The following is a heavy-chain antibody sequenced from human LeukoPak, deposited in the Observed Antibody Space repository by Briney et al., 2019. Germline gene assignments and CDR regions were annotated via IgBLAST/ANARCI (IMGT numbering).Heavy chain of an antibody. Sequence: GGSLRLSCVASGFTFSSCAMHWVRQAPGKGLEWVASISKDGNIKNYADTVEGRFTISRDNSRNTLSLQMNSLRGEDTAVYFCTRNDYGTYYFDYWGQGTLVTVSS. CDR1: GFTFSSCA. CDR3: TRNDYGTYYFDY. J-gene: IGHJ4*02. V-gene: IGHV3-30-3*01. CDR2: ISKDGNIK. D-gene: IGHD4-17*01.